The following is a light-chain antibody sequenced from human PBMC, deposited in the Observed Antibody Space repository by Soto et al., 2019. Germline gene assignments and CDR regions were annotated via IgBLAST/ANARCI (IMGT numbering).Light chain of an antibody. CDR3: QQYGSSRA. V-gene: IGKV3-20*01. Sequence: EIVLTQSPGTLSLSPGERATLSCRASQSVSSSYLAWYQQKPGQAPRLLIYGASSRATGIPDRCSGSGSGTDFTLTIRRLEHEDFAVYYCQQYGSSRAFGGGTKVDIK. J-gene: IGKJ4*01. CDR1: QSVSSSY. CDR2: GAS.